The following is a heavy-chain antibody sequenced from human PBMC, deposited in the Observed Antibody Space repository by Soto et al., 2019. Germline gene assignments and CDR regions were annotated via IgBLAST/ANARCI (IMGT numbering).Heavy chain of an antibody. D-gene: IGHD1-7*01. CDR1: GDSVSSNSAA. CDR2: TYYRSRWYN. Sequence: SETLSLTCAISGDSVSSNSAAWNWIRQSPSRGLEWLGRTYYRSRWYNDYAVSVKSRITINPDTSKNQFSLQLTSVTPEDTAVYYCAGTTSHYWYYMDVWGKGTTVTVSS. J-gene: IGHJ6*03. CDR3: AGTTSHYWYYMDV. V-gene: IGHV6-1*01.